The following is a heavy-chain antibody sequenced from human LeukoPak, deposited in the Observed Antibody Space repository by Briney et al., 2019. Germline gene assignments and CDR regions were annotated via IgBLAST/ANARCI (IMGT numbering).Heavy chain of an antibody. CDR3: ARAIPQAAAGNWFDY. V-gene: IGHV4-61*02. CDR1: GGSISSSSYY. Sequence: PSETLSLTCTVSGGSISSSSYYWSWIRQPAGKGLEWIGRIYTSGSTNYNPSLKSRVTISVDTSKNQFSLKLSSVTAADTAVYYCARAIPQAAAGNWFDYWGQGTLVTVSS. D-gene: IGHD6-13*01. J-gene: IGHJ4*02. CDR2: IYTSGST.